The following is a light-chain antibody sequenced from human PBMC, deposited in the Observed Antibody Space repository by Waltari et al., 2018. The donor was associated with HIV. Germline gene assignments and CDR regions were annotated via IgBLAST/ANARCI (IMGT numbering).Light chain of an antibody. CDR1: RTILFHSNKKNY. CDR2: WAS. CDR3: QQYFSSPFT. V-gene: IGKV4-1*01. Sequence: DIVMPQSPYSLALSVGERPTIHCRSSRTILFHSNKKNYVDWYQQKPGQPPKLLMSWASPRESGVPDRFSGSGSGTNFTLTIGKVQTDDVAVYYCQQYFSSPFTVGGGTKFEI. J-gene: IGKJ4*01.